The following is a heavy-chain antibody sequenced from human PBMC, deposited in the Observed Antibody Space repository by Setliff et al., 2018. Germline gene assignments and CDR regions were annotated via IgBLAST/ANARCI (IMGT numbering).Heavy chain of an antibody. Sequence: SETLSLTCTVSGGSISSYYWSWIRQPAGKGLEWIGHIYIGGSANNNPSLKSRVTMSIDTSKNQFSLKLNSVTAADMAVYYCAREQWLDPPGYYYMDVWARGTTVTVSS. J-gene: IGHJ6*03. CDR2: IYIGGSA. CDR1: GGSISSYY. CDR3: AREQWLDPPGYYYMDV. V-gene: IGHV4-4*07. D-gene: IGHD6-19*01.